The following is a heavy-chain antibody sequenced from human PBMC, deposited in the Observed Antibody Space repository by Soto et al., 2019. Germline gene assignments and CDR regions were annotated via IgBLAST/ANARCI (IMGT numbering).Heavy chain of an antibody. J-gene: IGHJ5*02. CDR2: IYYGGSI. CDR1: GGSISSGY. CDR3: TGAYYDISGYSLDP. V-gene: IGHV4-59*01. D-gene: IGHD3-22*01. Sequence: NPSETLSLTCTVSGGSISSGYWTWIRQPPGKGLEWIGYIYYGGSINYNPSLKSRVIISVDTAKNQFSLRLSSVTAADTAVYYCTGAYYDISGYSLDPWGQGTSVTVSS.